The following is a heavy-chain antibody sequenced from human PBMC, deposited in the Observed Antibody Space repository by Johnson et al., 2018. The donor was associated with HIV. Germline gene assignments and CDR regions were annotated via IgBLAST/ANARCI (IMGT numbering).Heavy chain of an antibody. CDR3: AKDPGMVHEGADAFDV. D-gene: IGHD2-8*01. Sequence: QVQLVESGGDVVRPGGSLRLSCAASGFTFDDYGISWVRLVPGKGLEWLAVIWYDGSKKYYADSVRDRITISRDISENTLYLQMSSLRVEDTAVYYCAKDPGMVHEGADAFDVWGQGTMVIVSS. CDR1: GFTFDDYG. V-gene: IGHV3-33*06. J-gene: IGHJ3*01. CDR2: IWYDGSKK.